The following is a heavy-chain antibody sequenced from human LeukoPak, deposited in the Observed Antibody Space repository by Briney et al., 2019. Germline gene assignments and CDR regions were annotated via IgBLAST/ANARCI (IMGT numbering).Heavy chain of an antibody. J-gene: IGHJ4*02. CDR3: ARSYGSGSYWHY. V-gene: IGHV4-61*02. Sequence: PSQTLSLTCTVSGGSISSGSYYWSWIRQPAGKGLEWIGRMYTSGSTNYNPSLKSRVTISVDTSKNQFSLKLSSVTAADTAVYYCARSYGSGSYWHYWGQGTLVTVSS. CDR1: GGSISSGSYY. CDR2: MYTSGST. D-gene: IGHD3-10*01.